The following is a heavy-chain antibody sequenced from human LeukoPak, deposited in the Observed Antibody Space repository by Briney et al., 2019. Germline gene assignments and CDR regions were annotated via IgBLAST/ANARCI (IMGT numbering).Heavy chain of an antibody. CDR1: NYSISSAYY. V-gene: IGHV4-38-2*02. D-gene: IGHD3-10*01. J-gene: IGHJ4*02. CDR2: TYHSGYT. CDR3: ARQTYYYGSGSTFDY. Sequence: RPSETLSLTCTVSNYSISSAYYWGWIRQPPGKGLEWIGSTYHSGYTYYNPSVESRVTISVDTSKNQFSLKLSSVTAADTAVYYCARQTYYYGSGSTFDYWGQGTLVTVSS.